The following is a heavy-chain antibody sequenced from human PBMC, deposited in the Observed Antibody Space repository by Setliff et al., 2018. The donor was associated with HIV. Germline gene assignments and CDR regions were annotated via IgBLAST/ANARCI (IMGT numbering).Heavy chain of an antibody. CDR1: GYIFTNYG. CDR2: FDPEDGDT. CDR3: ATAKEHWLSEGGFDY. J-gene: IGHJ4*02. V-gene: IGHV1-24*01. D-gene: IGHD6-19*01. Sequence: GASVKVSCKASGYIFTNYGITWVRQAPGQGLEWMGRFDPEDGDTLYAQRLQGRVIMTEDSSTDTAYMELSSLTSDDTAVYYCATAKEHWLSEGGFDYWGQGTLVTAPQ.